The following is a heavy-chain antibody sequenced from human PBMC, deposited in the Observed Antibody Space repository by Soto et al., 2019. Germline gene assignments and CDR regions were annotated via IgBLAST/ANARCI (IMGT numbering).Heavy chain of an antibody. D-gene: IGHD2-15*01. CDR1: GFTFSSYS. CDR2: ISSSSSTI. V-gene: IGHV3-48*01. Sequence: GGSLRLSCAASGFTFSSYSMNWVRQAPGKGLEWVSYISSSSSTIYYADSVKGRFTISRDNAKNSLYLQMNSLRAEDTAVYYCARDCSGGSCYSFYFDYWGQGTLVTVSS. J-gene: IGHJ4*02. CDR3: ARDCSGGSCYSFYFDY.